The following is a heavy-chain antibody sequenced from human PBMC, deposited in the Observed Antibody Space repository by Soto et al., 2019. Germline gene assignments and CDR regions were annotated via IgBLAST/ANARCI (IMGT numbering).Heavy chain of an antibody. CDR1: GFSLSNARMG. CDR2: ICSNDEK. CDR3: ARINDILTGFDY. Sequence: QVTLKESGTVLVKPTETLTLTCTVSGFSLSNARMGVSWIRQPPGKALEWLAHICSNDEKSYSTSLKSRLTISKDTSKSHVVLTMTNMDPVDTATYYCARINDILTGFDYWGQGTLVTVSS. V-gene: IGHV2-26*01. J-gene: IGHJ4*02. D-gene: IGHD3-9*01.